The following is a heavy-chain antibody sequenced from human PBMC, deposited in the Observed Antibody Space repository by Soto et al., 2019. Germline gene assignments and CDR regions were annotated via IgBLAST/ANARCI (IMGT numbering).Heavy chain of an antibody. CDR2: ISWDGGST. CDR3: AKGHRDSFGNYDYFGMDV. J-gene: IGHJ6*02. Sequence: GGSLRLSCAASGFTFDDYAMHWVRQAPGKGLEWVSLISWDGGSTYYADSVKGRFTISRDNSKKTVYLQVDSLRVEDTAVYYCAKGHRDSFGNYDYFGMDVWGQGTMVTVSS. V-gene: IGHV3-43D*04. D-gene: IGHD2-21*02. CDR1: GFTFDDYA.